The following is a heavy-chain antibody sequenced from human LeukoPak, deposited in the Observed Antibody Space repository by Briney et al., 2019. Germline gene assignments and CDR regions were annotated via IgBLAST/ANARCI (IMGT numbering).Heavy chain of an antibody. CDR1: GFTVSSNY. D-gene: IGHD2-2*01. CDR2: IYSGGST. Sequence: GGSLRLSCAASGFTVSSNYVSWVRQAPGKGLEWVSVIYSGGSTYYADSVKGRFTISRDNSKNTLYLQMNSLRAEDTAVYYCARLFRVVVPAANTHFDYWGQGTLVTVSS. V-gene: IGHV3-53*01. CDR3: ARLFRVVVPAANTHFDY. J-gene: IGHJ4*02.